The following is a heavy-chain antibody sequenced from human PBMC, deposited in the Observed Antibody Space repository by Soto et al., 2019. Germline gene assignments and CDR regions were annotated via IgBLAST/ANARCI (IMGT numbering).Heavy chain of an antibody. CDR3: AREGYCTNGVCFNYYYYGMDV. J-gene: IGHJ6*02. CDR2: VHTGNGNT. CDR1: GYTFTSYA. D-gene: IGHD2-8*01. V-gene: IGHV1-3*04. Sequence: GASVKVSCKASGYTFTSYAIHWVRQAPGQRLEWMGVVHTGNGNTKYSQKFQGRVTITRDTSASTAYMDLSSLRSDDTAVYYCAREGYCTNGVCFNYYYYGMDVWGQGTTVTVSS.